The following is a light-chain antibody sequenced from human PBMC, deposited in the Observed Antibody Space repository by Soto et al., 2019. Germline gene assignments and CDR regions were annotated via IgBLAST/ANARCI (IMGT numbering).Light chain of an antibody. CDR2: DVS. CDR3: CSSTGRSTYV. J-gene: IGLJ1*01. Sequence: QSALTQPRSVSGSPGQSVTISCTGASSDVGGYNYVSWYQQHPGKAPKLMVYDVSKRPSGVPDRFSGSKSGNTASLTISGLQTEDEADYYCCSSTGRSTYVFGPGTKLTVL. V-gene: IGLV2-11*01. CDR1: SSDVGGYNY.